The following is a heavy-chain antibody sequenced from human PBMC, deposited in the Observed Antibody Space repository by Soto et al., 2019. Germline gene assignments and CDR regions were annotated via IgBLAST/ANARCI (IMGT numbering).Heavy chain of an antibody. CDR1: GFTFSSYS. Sequence: EVQLVESGGGLVQPGGSLRLSCAASGFTFSSYSMNWFRQAPGKGLGWVSYISSSSSTIYYADSVKGRFTISRDNAKNSLYLQMNSLRAEDTAVYYCARDSGYSYGPLDYWGQGTLVTVSS. D-gene: IGHD5-18*01. J-gene: IGHJ4*02. CDR2: ISSSSSTI. CDR3: ARDSGYSYGPLDY. V-gene: IGHV3-48*01.